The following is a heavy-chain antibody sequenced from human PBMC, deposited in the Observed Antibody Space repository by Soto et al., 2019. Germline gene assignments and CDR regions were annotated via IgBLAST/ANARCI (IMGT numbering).Heavy chain of an antibody. Sequence: GGSLRLSCAASGFTFSSYSMNWVRQAPGKGLEWVSSISSSSYIYYADSVKGRFTISRDNAKNSLYLQMNSLRAEDTAVYYCAREISVLRYFDWDDAFDIWGQGTMVTVSS. CDR1: GFTFSSYS. J-gene: IGHJ3*02. CDR2: ISSSSYI. CDR3: AREISVLRYFDWDDAFDI. D-gene: IGHD3-9*01. V-gene: IGHV3-21*01.